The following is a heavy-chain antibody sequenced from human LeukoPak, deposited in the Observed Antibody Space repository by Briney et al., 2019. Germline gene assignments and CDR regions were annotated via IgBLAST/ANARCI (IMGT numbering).Heavy chain of an antibody. J-gene: IGHJ4*02. Sequence: GGSLRLSCAAFGFNYSSYTMNWVRQAPGMGLEWLSYISATRDITYYADSVKGRYTISRDNAKNSLYLQMNNLRAEDTAVYYCAREGRAVAGKTDYWGQGTLATVSS. D-gene: IGHD6-13*01. CDR3: AREGRAVAGKTDY. CDR1: GFNYSSYT. CDR2: ISATRDIT. V-gene: IGHV3-48*01.